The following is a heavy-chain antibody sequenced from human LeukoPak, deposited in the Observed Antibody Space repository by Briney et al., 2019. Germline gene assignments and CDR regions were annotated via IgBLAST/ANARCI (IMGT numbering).Heavy chain of an antibody. CDR1: GGSISSGSYY. J-gene: IGHJ3*02. CDR3: ASRVFGDPDAFDI. CDR2: IYYSGST. V-gene: IGHV4-61*01. Sequence: SETLSLTCTVSGGSISSGSYYWRWIRQPPGKGLEWIGYIYYSGSTNYNPSLKSRVTISVDTSKNQFSLKLSSVTAADTAVYYCASRVFGDPDAFDIWGQGTMVTVSS. D-gene: IGHD2-21*02.